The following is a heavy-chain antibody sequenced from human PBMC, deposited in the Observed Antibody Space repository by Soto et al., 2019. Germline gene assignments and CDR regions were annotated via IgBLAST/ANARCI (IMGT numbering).Heavy chain of an antibody. V-gene: IGHV1-8*01. Sequence: ASVKVSCKASGYTFINKDITWVRQAAGQGLEWMGWMDIKNDFTVYAQKFKGRVTVTRDTSIDTAYMELSGLRPEDAAVYYCARVDFWTSYDKRASWFEPWGQGTLVTV. CDR2: MDIKNDFT. CDR3: ARVDFWTSYDKRASWFEP. D-gene: IGHD3-10*01. J-gene: IGHJ5*02. CDR1: GYTFINKD.